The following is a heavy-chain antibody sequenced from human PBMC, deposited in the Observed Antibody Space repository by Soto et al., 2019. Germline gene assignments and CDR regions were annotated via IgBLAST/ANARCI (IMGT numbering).Heavy chain of an antibody. Sequence: CSLSLSGAASEFDFSSYGIHWVRQAPGKGLEWWAASSYDGRETFYADSAKGRFTVSKEMSKNTAFLQMTALRHEDTAVYFCARDSGWPILNFDNWGQGSPVTVSS. CDR2: SSYDGRET. D-gene: IGHD3-10*01. CDR1: EFDFSSYG. CDR3: ARDSGWPILNFDN. J-gene: IGHJ4*02. V-gene: IGHV3-30*03.